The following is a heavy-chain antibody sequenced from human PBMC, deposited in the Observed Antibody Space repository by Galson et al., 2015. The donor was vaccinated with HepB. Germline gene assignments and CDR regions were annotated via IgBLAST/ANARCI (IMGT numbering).Heavy chain of an antibody. J-gene: IGHJ4*02. CDR1: GFTFSDYY. CDR3: AKLRGQELVNYYFND. D-gene: IGHD6-13*01. CDR2: TTNDGSST. V-gene: IGHV3-11*03. Sequence: SLRLSCAASGFTFSDYYMSWIRQAPGKGLEWISYTTNDGSSTYADSVKGRFTISRDNSKNTLYLQMNSLRAEDTAIYYCAKLRGQELVNYYFNDWGQGTLVTVSS.